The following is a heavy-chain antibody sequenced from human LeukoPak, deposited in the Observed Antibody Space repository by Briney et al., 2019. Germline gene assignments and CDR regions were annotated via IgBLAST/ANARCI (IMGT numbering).Heavy chain of an antibody. CDR3: AREARSAEDY. Sequence: SVKVSCKASGGTFSSYAISWVRQAPGQGLEWMGRIIPTLGIANYAQTFHGRVTITAGKSTSTAYMELSSLRSEDTAVYYCAREARSAEDYWGQGTLVTVSS. CDR2: IIPTLGIA. V-gene: IGHV1-69*04. J-gene: IGHJ4*02. CDR1: GGTFSSYA.